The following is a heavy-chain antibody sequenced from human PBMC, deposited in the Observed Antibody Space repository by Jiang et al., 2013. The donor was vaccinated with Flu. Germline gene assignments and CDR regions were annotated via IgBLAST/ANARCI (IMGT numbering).Heavy chain of an antibody. J-gene: IGHJ4*02. CDR3: ASAYSSSWRGFDY. V-gene: IGHV6-1*01. D-gene: IGHD6-13*01. Sequence: DLEWLGRTYYRSKWYNDYAVSVKSRITINPDTSKNQFSLQLNSVTPEDTAVYYCASAYSSSWRGFDYWGQGTLVTVSS. CDR2: TYYRSKWYN.